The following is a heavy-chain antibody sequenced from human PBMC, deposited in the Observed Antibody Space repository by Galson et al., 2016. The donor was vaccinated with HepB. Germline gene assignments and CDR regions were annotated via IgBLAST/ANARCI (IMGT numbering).Heavy chain of an antibody. CDR1: GFTFSSYG. CDR3: AKRAHATGDYCGMDV. D-gene: IGHD2-15*01. J-gene: IGHJ6*02. Sequence: SLRLSCAASGFTFSSYGMHWVRQAPGKGLEWVSVIYSGGGTYYADSVQGRFTISRDNSKNTRYLQMNSLRAEDTAVYYCAKRAHATGDYCGMDVWGQGTTVTVSS. CDR2: IYSGGGT. V-gene: IGHV3-NL1*01.